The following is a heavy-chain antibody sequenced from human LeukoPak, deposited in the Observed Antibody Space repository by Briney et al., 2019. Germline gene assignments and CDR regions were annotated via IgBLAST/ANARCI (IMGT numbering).Heavy chain of an antibody. CDR3: ARLLSSGRSDY. CDR1: GGSINTYY. V-gene: IGHV4-59*01. Sequence: SETLSLTCTVSGGSINTYYWSWIRQPPGKGLEWLGYIYSDGSTNYNPSLKSRLTISVDTSKNQFSLKLSSVIAADTAVYYCARLLSSGRSDYWGQGTLVTVSS. D-gene: IGHD3-22*01. CDR2: IYSDGST. J-gene: IGHJ4*02.